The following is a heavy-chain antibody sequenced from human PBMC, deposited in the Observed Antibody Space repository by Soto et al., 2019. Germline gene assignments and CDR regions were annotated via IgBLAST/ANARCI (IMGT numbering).Heavy chain of an antibody. CDR1: GFNFDDYA. D-gene: IGHD3-10*01. CDR2: ISWNSGTI. CDR3: AKGSLAATRRTWFDS. J-gene: IGHJ5*01. Sequence: EVQLVESGGGLVQPGRSLRLSCAASGFNFDDYAIHWVRQAPGKGLEWVSGISWNSGTIDYADSVKGRFTISRDNAKNSLYMQMNSLRADDTALYYCAKGSLAATRRTWFDSWGQGTLVNVSS. V-gene: IGHV3-9*01.